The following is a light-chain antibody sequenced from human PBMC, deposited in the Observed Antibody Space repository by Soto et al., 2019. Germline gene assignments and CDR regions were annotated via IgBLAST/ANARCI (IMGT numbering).Light chain of an antibody. CDR2: DVN. Sequence: QSALTQPASVSGSPGQSIAISCNGTSSDIGTYDYVSWYQQHPGKAPKLMLFDVNHRPSGVSDRFFGSKSGNTASLTISGLQAEDEADYYCSSYTTSSSVIFGGGTKVTV. CDR3: SSYTTSSSVI. CDR1: SSDIGTYDY. V-gene: IGLV2-14*03. J-gene: IGLJ2*01.